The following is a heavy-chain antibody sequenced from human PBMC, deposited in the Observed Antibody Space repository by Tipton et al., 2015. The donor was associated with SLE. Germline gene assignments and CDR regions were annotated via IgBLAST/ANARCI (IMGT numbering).Heavy chain of an antibody. V-gene: IGHV4-59*01. CDR2: IYYSGST. CDR1: GGSISSYY. CDR3: ARALGRA. Sequence: LRLSCTVSGGSISSYYWSWIRQPPGKGLEWIGYIYYSGSTNYNPSLKSRVTISVDTSKNQFSLKLSSVTAADTAVYYCARALGRAWGQGTLVTVSS. D-gene: IGHD1-26*01. J-gene: IGHJ5*02.